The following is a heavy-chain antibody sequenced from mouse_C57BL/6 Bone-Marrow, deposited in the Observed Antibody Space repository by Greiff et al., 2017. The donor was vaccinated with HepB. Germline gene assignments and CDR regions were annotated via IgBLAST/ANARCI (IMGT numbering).Heavy chain of an antibody. CDR2: IDPENGDT. D-gene: IGHD2-4*01. CDR1: GFNIKDDY. V-gene: IGHV14-4*01. J-gene: IGHJ3*01. CDR3: TTVYYDYGDFAY. Sequence: EVQLQQSGAELVRPGASVKLSCTASGFNIKDDYMHWVKQRPEQGLEWIGWIDPENGDTEYASKFQGKATITADTSSNTAYLQLSSLTSEDTAVYYCTTVYYDYGDFAYWGQGTLVTVSA.